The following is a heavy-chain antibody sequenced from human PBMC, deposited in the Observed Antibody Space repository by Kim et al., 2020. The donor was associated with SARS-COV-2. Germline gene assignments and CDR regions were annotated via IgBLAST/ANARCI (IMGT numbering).Heavy chain of an antibody. D-gene: IGHD6-19*01. CDR3: ARTYSSGWYSRFQH. V-gene: IGHV4-34*01. J-gene: IGHJ1*01. Sequence: NPSLKSRVTISVDTSKNQFSLKLSSVTAADTAVYYCARTYSSGWYSRFQHWGQGTLVTVSS.